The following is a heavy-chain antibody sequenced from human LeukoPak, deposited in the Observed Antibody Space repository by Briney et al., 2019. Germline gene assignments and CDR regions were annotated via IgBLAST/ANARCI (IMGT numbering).Heavy chain of an antibody. D-gene: IGHD6-13*01. V-gene: IGHV3-21*01. CDR3: ARDGYPPNITAAHPYNWFDP. J-gene: IGHJ5*02. Sequence: TGGSLRLSCAASGFTFSSYSMNWVRQAPGKGLEWVSSISSSSSYIYYADSVKGRFTISRDNAKNSLYLQMNSLRAEDTAVYYCARDGYPPNITAAHPYNWFDPWGQGTLVTVSS. CDR1: GFTFSSYS. CDR2: ISSSSSYI.